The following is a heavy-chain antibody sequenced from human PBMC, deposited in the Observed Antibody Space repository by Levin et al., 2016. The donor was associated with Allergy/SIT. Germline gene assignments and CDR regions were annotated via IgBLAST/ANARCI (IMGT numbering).Heavy chain of an antibody. CDR2: ISSSGSGT. CDR3: ATQTSLLPGV. V-gene: IGHV3-21*01. Sequence: GESLKISCAASGIIFNKYIMNWVRQAPGKGLEWVSSISSSGSGTYYVDSVQGRFAISRDNAEKSLFLQMNSLRADDTAVYYCATQTSLLPGVWGQGTTVTVSS. CDR1: GIIFNKYI. J-gene: IGHJ6*02. D-gene: IGHD3-22*01.